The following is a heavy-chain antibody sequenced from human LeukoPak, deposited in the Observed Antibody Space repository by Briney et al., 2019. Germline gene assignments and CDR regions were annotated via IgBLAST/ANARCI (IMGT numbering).Heavy chain of an antibody. CDR1: GFTFSNYD. CDR3: AKSVTSVTTASLDY. J-gene: IGHJ4*02. Sequence: GRSLRLSCAASGFTFSNYDMHWVRQAPGKGLEWVAVISYEGNNKYYADSVKRRFTISRDNSKNTLYVQMNSLRAEDTAVYYCAKSVTSVTTASLDYWGQGTLVTVSS. D-gene: IGHD4-17*01. V-gene: IGHV3-30*18. CDR2: ISYEGNNK.